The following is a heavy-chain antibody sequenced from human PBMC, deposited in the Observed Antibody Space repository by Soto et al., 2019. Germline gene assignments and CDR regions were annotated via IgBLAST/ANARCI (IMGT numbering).Heavy chain of an antibody. V-gene: IGHV2-5*02. CDR3: AHLHGPPSTNWFDP. Sequence: SGPTLVNPTQTLTLTCTFSGFSLSTSGVGVGWIRQPPGKALEWLALIYWDDDKRYSPSLKSRLTITKNTSKNQEVLTMTNMDPVDTATYYCAHLHGPPSTNWFDPWGQGTLVTVSS. CDR1: GFSLSTSGVG. J-gene: IGHJ5*02. CDR2: IYWDDDK.